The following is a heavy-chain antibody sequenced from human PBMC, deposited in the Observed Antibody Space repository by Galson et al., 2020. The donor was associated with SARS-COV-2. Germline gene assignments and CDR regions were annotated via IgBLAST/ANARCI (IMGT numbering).Heavy chain of an antibody. J-gene: IGHJ6*02. D-gene: IGHD2-15*01. CDR3: ARNIQYCSGGSCYSSLYYYGMDV. CDR1: GYSFTSYW. Sequence: GESLKISCKGSGYSFTSYWIGWVRQMPGKGLEWMGIIYPGDSDTRYSPSFQGHVTISADKSISTAYLQWSSLKASDTAMYYCARNIQYCSGGSCYSSLYYYGMDVWGQGTTVTVSS. V-gene: IGHV5-51*01. CDR2: IYPGDSDT.